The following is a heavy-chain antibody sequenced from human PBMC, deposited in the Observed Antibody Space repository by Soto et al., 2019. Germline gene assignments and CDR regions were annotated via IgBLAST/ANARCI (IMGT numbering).Heavy chain of an antibody. CDR1: GYTFTSYG. CDR2: INGYNGNT. Sequence: QVQLVQSGAEVKKPGASVKVSCKASGYTFTSYGITWVRQAPGQGLESLGWINGYNGNTNYAQKLQGRVTMTTDTSTSTAYMELRSLRSDDTAVYYCARMGDVPYYYYGMDVWGQGTTVTVSS. J-gene: IGHJ6*02. V-gene: IGHV1-18*01. CDR3: ARMGDVPYYYYGMDV. D-gene: IGHD3-16*01.